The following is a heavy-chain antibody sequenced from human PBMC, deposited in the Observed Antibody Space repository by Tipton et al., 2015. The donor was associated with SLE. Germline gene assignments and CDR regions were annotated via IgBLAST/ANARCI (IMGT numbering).Heavy chain of an antibody. CDR2: IYSGGST. CDR1: DFTVSSNY. Sequence: SLRLSCAASDFTVSSNYMSWVRQAPGKGLEWVSVIYSGGSTYYADSVKGRFTISRDNSKNTLYLQMNSLRAEDTAVYYCARESTVTTSDYWGQGTLVTVSS. D-gene: IGHD4-17*01. J-gene: IGHJ4*02. V-gene: IGHV3-53*05. CDR3: ARESTVTTSDY.